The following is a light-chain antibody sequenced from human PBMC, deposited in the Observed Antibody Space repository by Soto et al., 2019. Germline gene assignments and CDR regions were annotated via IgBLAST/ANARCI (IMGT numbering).Light chain of an antibody. J-gene: IGKJ4*01. V-gene: IGKV3-11*01. CDR3: QQCSNWPLT. Sequence: EIVLTQSPATLSLSPGERATLSCRASQSVSSYLAWYQQKPGQAPRLLIYDASNRATGIPARFSGSGSGTDFTLTVSNLESEDFAAYYCQQCSNWPLTFGGGTKVDIK. CDR2: DAS. CDR1: QSVSSY.